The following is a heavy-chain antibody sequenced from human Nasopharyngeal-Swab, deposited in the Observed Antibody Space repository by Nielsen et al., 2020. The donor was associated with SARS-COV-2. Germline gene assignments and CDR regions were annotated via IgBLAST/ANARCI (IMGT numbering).Heavy chain of an antibody. D-gene: IGHD3-10*01. CDR2: INQGGIEK. V-gene: IGHV3-7*04. Sequence: ETLSLTCAASGFTVSSNYMSWVRQAPGKGPEWVANINQGGIEKKYVDSVKGRFTISRDDATNSVHLQMNSLRADDTAVYYCAREAYYNAVDYWGQGTLVTVSS. J-gene: IGHJ4*02. CDR3: AREAYYNAVDY. CDR1: GFTVSSNY.